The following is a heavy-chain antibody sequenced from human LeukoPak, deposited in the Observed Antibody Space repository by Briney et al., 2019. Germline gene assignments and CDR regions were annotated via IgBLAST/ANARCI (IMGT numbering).Heavy chain of an antibody. CDR1: GDFITSYY. Sequence: PSETLSLTCTVSGDFITSYYWSWIRQPPGKGLEWIGYIYYTGNTNNNPSLKSRVTISVDTSKNQFSLKLSSVTAADTAVYYCARGPLGSGYTYFDYWGQGTLVTVSS. D-gene: IGHD5-12*01. V-gene: IGHV4-59*01. CDR3: ARGPLGSGYTYFDY. J-gene: IGHJ4*02. CDR2: IYYTGNT.